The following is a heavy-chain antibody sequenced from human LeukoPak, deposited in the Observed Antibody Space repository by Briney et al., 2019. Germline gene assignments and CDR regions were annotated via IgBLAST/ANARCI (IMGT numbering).Heavy chain of an antibody. V-gene: IGHV3-30*02. J-gene: IGHJ6*03. CDR2: IWSDGNNR. CDR3: AKDPGASVSGFHMDV. Sequence: GGSLRLSCAASGFTFRNYGMHWVRQAPGKGLEGVSFIWSDGNNRFYADSVKGRFTISRDNSKNMLYLQMDSLRPEDTAVYYCAKDPGASVSGFHMDVWGKGTTVIVSS. CDR1: GFTFRNYG. D-gene: IGHD2-8*02.